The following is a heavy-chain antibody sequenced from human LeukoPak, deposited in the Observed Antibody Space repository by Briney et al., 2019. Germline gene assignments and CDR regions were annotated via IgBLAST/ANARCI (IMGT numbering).Heavy chain of an antibody. CDR3: ARDSAYYYDSSGYPTDAFDI. V-gene: IGHV1-2*02. J-gene: IGHJ3*02. D-gene: IGHD3-22*01. CDR1: GYTFTGYY. Sequence: ASVKVSCKASGYTFTGYYMHWVRQAPGQGLEWMGWINPNSGGTYYAQKFQGRVTMTSDTSISTAYMELSRLRSDDTAVYFCARDSAYYYDSSGYPTDAFDIWGQGTMVTVSS. CDR2: INPNSGGT.